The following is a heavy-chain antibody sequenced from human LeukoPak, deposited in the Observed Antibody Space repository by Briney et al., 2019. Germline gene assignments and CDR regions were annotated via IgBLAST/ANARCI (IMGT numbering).Heavy chain of an antibody. CDR1: GYTFNSYG. CDR3: ARNSSDWYGYMDV. CDR2: ISTYNGYA. V-gene: IGHV1-18*01. D-gene: IGHD6-19*01. Sequence: ASVKVSCKASGYTFNSYGISWVRQAPGQGLEWMGWISTYNGYANYAQRLQGRVTMTTETSTSTAYMELRSLRSDDTAVYYCARNSSDWYGYMDVWGKGPRSPSPQ. J-gene: IGHJ6*01.